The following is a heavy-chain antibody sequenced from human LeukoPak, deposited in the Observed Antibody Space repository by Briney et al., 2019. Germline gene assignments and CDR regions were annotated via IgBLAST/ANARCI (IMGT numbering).Heavy chain of an antibody. CDR2: IYYSGST. J-gene: IGHJ4*02. CDR1: GGPISSYY. V-gene: IGHV4-59*12. Sequence: SETLSLTCTVSGGPISSYYWTWIRQPPGKGLEWIGYIYYSGSTNYNPSLKSRVTMSVDTSKNQFSLKLSSVTAADTAVYYCARDKAMAFDYWGQGTLVTVSS. D-gene: IGHD5-18*01. CDR3: ARDKAMAFDY.